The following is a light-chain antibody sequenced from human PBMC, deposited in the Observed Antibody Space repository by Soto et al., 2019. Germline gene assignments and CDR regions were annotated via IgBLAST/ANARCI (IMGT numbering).Light chain of an antibody. CDR3: ISYTGSSTSYV. V-gene: IGLV2-14*01. Sequence: QSALTQPASVSGSPGQSITISCSGTRSDIGSYNYVAWYQQFPGQTPKILIYGVSNRPSGVSSRFSGSKSGNTASLTISGLQAEDEADYYCISYTGSSTSYVFGSGTTLTVL. CDR1: RSDIGSYNY. J-gene: IGLJ1*01. CDR2: GVS.